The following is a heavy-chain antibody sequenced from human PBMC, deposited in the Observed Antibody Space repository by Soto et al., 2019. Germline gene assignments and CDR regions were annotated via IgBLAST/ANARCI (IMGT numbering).Heavy chain of an antibody. CDR2: ISGYNGDT. J-gene: IGHJ4*02. V-gene: IGHV1-18*01. CDR1: GYTFNTYS. CDR3: ARENVRSYVDTAMVDYVDY. D-gene: IGHD5-18*01. Sequence: QVQLVQSGAEVKKPGASVKVSCKASGYTFNTYSISWVRQAPGQGLEWMGWISGYNGDTHYAQKFQGRVTMTTDTSTSTAYMELRSLRSDDTAMYYCARENVRSYVDTAMVDYVDYWGQGTLVTVSS.